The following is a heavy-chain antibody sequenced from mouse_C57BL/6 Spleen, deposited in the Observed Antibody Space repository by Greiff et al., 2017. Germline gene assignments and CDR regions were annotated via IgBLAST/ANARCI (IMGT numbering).Heavy chain of an antibody. CDR1: GYTFTTYP. V-gene: IGHV1-47*01. CDR2: FHPYNDDT. J-gene: IGHJ4*01. Sequence: VMLVESGAELVKPGASVKMSCKASGYTFTTYPIEWMKQNHGKSLEWIGNFHPYNDDTKYNEKFKGKATLTVEKSSSTVYLELSRLTSDDSAVYYCARKDSLYYAMDYWGQGTSVTVSS. CDR3: ARKDSLYYAMDY. D-gene: IGHD6-2*01.